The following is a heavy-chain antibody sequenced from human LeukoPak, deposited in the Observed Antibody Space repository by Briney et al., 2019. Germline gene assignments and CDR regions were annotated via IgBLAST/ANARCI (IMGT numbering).Heavy chain of an antibody. CDR3: AKNGVVPPGSY. CDR2: ISYAGSNK. D-gene: IGHD2-2*01. CDR1: GFTFSSYA. Sequence: GRSLRLSCAASGFTFSSYAMHWVRQAPGKGLEWVAVISYAGSNKYYADSVKGRFTISRDNSKNTLYLQMNSLRAEGTAVYYCAKNGVVPPGSYWGQGTLVTVSS. V-gene: IGHV3-30-3*02. J-gene: IGHJ4*02.